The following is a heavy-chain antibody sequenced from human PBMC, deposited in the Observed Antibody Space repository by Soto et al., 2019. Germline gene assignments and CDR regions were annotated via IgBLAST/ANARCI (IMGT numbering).Heavy chain of an antibody. D-gene: IGHD3-10*01. CDR3: ARQEVTPYYFDY. CDR1: GGSISSYY. V-gene: IGHV4-59*01. CDR2: IYYSGST. J-gene: IGHJ4*02. Sequence: SETLSLTCTVSGGSISSYYWSWIRQPPGKGLEWIGYIYYSGSTNYNPSLKSRVTISVDTSKNRFSLKLSSVTAADTAVYYCARQEVTPYYFDYWGQGTLVTVSS.